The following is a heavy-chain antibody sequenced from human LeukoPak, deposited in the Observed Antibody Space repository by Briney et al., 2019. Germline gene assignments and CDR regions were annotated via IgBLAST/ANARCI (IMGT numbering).Heavy chain of an antibody. CDR3: ARVSLIVAIGH. V-gene: IGHV4-59*12. Sequence: SETLSLTCTVSGGSISSYYWSWIRQPPGKGLEWIGSIYYSGSTYYNPSLKSRVTISVDTSKNQCSLKLSSVTAADTAVYYCARVSLIVAIGHWGQGTLVTVSS. J-gene: IGHJ4*02. D-gene: IGHD2/OR15-2a*01. CDR2: IYYSGST. CDR1: GGSISSYY.